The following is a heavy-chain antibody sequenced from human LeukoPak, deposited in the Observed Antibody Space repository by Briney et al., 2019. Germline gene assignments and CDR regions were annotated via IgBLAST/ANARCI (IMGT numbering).Heavy chain of an antibody. CDR1: GFTFSSYD. V-gene: IGHV3-30*18. CDR3: AKEGSNGDFDY. D-gene: IGHD1-26*01. Sequence: GGSLRLPCAASGFTFSSYDMHWARQAPGKGLEWVTVISYDGSNKYYGDSVKGRFTISRDNSKNTLYLKMNSLRAEDTAVYYCAKEGSNGDFDYWGQGTLVTVSS. J-gene: IGHJ4*02. CDR2: ISYDGSNK.